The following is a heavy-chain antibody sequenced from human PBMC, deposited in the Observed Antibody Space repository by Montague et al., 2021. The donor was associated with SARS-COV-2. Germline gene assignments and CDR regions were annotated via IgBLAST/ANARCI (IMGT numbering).Heavy chain of an antibody. CDR1: GGSTSSYY. J-gene: IGHJ3*02. D-gene: IGHD6-19*01. CDR3: ARGSGWMGNAFDI. V-gene: IGHV4-59*01. Sequence: SETLSLTCTVSGGSTSSYYWSWIRQPPGKGPEWIGYIYYSGSTNYNPSLKSRVTISVDTSKNQFSLKLSSVTAADTAVYYCARGSGWMGNAFDIWGQGTMVTVSS. CDR2: IYYSGST.